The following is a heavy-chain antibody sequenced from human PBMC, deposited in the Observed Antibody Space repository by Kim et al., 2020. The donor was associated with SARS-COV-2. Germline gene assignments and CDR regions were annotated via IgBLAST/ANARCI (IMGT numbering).Heavy chain of an antibody. D-gene: IGHD2-15*01. Sequence: GESLKISCKGSGYSFTSYWISWVRQMPGKGLEWMGRIDPSDSYTNSSPSFQGHVTISADKSISTAYLQWSSLKASDTVMYYCARQEINCSGGSCYSEFDYWGQGTLVTVSS. CDR2: IDPSDSYT. J-gene: IGHJ4*02. CDR3: ARQEINCSGGSCYSEFDY. CDR1: GYSFTSYW. V-gene: IGHV5-10-1*01.